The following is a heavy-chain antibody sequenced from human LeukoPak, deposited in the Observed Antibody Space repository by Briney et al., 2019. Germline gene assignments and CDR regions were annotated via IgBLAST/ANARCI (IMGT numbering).Heavy chain of an antibody. CDR2: INHSGST. Sequence: SETLSLTCAVHGGSFSGYYWSWIRQPPGKGLEWIGEINHSGSTNYNPSLKSRVTISVDTSKNQFSLKLSSVTAADTAVYYCARGRYSGSYWDYWGQGTLVTVSS. J-gene: IGHJ4*02. CDR3: ARGRYSGSYWDY. D-gene: IGHD1-26*01. CDR1: GGSFSGYY. V-gene: IGHV4-34*01.